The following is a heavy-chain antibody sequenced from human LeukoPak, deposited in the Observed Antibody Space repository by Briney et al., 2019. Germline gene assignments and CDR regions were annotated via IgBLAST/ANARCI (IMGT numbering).Heavy chain of an antibody. D-gene: IGHD1-1*01. CDR1: GFTFSNYR. CDR2: IRQDGSEK. V-gene: IGHV3-7*01. Sequence: LSGGSLRLSCAASGFTFSNYRMSWVRQAPGKGLEWVANIRQDGSEKYYVDSMRGRFTISRDNAKNSLYLQMSSLRAEDTAVYYCARSTAGLDYWGQGTLVTVSS. J-gene: IGHJ4*02. CDR3: ARSTAGLDY.